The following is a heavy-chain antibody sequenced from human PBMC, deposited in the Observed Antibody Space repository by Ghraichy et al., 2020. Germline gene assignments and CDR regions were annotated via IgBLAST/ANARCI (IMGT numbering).Heavy chain of an antibody. D-gene: IGHD4-17*01. CDR3: AIGQSRRPTVTTPFEY. J-gene: IGHJ4*02. CDR2: IYTSGTT. Sequence: TLSLTCSVSGGSISSAGYYWSWIRQPAGKGLEWIGRIYTSGTTNYNPSLQSRVTMSVDTSRKYLSLKLTSVTAADTAVYYCAIGQSRRPTVTTPFEYWGQGILVTVSS. CDR1: GGSISSAGYY. V-gene: IGHV4-61*02.